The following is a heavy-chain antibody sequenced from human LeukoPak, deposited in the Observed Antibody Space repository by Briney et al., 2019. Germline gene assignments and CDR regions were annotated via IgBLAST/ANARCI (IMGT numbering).Heavy chain of an antibody. V-gene: IGHV4-61*01. CDR1: GGSISTSSYY. CDR3: ARGWLRLGYFDY. J-gene: IGHJ4*02. CDR2: IYYSGST. D-gene: IGHD5-12*01. Sequence: SETLSLTCTVSGGSISTSSYYWSRIRQPPGKGLEWIGYIYYSGSTNYNPSLKSRVTISVDTSKNQFSLKLSSVTAADTAVYYCARGWLRLGYFDYWGQGTLVTVSS.